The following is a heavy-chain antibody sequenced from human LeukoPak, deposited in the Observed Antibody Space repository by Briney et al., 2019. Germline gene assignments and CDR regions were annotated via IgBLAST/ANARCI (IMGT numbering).Heavy chain of an antibody. D-gene: IGHD5-18*01. CDR2: ILHDGSNK. Sequence: GRSLRLSCAASGFTFSSYAMHWVRRAPGKGLEWVAVILHDGSNKQYADSVKGRFTISRDNSKNTLYLRINSLRAEDTAVYYCATLSGDSHGYDYWGLGTLVTVSS. CDR1: GFTFSSYA. V-gene: IGHV3-30*03. J-gene: IGHJ4*02. CDR3: ATLSGDSHGYDY.